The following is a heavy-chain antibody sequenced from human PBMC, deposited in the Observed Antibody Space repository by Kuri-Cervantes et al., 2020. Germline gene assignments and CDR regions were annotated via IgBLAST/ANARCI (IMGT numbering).Heavy chain of an antibody. CDR3: ARYGGSGVWWFDP. CDR2: INHSGVT. CDR1: GGSFSGCY. Sequence: GSLRLSCAVYGGSFSGCYWTWIRQSPGKGLEWIGEINHSGVTNYNPSLKSRVTISIDTSKNQFSLNLRSVTAADTAIYHCARYGGSGVWWFDPWGPGTLVTVSS. V-gene: IGHV4-34*01. D-gene: IGHD3-10*01. J-gene: IGHJ5*02.